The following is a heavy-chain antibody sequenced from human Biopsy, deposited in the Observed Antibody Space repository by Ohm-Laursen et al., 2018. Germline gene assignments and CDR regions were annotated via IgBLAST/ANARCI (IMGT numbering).Heavy chain of an antibody. CDR3: ARDSGILNCGNFKYYHYYGMDV. J-gene: IGHJ6*02. V-gene: IGHV4-59*02. CDR2: IYYSVMT. D-gene: IGHD4-23*01. Sequence: GTLSLTCTVSGDSVTKYYWSWIRQPPGKGLEWIGHIYYSVMTNYSPSLQSRVSISVDTSRNQVSLTLSSVTAADTAVYYCARDSGILNCGNFKYYHYYGMDVWGQGTKVTVSS. CDR1: GDSVTKYY.